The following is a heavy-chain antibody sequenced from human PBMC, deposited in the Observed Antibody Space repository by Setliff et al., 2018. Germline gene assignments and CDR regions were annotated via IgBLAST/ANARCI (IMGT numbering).Heavy chain of an antibody. D-gene: IGHD3-10*01. J-gene: IGHJ6*03. Sequence: GGSLRLSCGVTGFALSSPWMSWVRQAPGKGLEWVANIKEDGTERNYVDSVKGRFIISRDNARNSLFLQLTSLRAEDTAVYYCARDATRFKMYRGVSIRYFYMDVWGKGTTVTVSS. CDR1: GFALSSPW. V-gene: IGHV3-7*01. CDR3: ARDATRFKMYRGVSIRYFYMDV. CDR2: IKEDGTER.